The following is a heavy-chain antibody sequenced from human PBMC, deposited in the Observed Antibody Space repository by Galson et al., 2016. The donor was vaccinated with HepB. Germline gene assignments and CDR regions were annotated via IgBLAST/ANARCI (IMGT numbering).Heavy chain of an antibody. Sequence: ETLSLTCAVYGGSFSDYYWSWIRQPPGKGLEWIAEINHSGTINYNPSLKSRVTISVDTSKNQFSLNLGSVTAADTAEYYCARRTVVPTAGNWFDPWGQGTLVTVSS. CDR1: GGSFSDYY. J-gene: IGHJ5*02. D-gene: IGHD2-2*01. V-gene: IGHV4-34*01. CDR2: INHSGTI. CDR3: ARRTVVPTAGNWFDP.